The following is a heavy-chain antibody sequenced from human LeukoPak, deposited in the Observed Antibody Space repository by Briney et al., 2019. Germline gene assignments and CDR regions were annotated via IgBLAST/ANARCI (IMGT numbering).Heavy chain of an antibody. D-gene: IGHD1-14*01. CDR2: IYSSAVT. V-gene: IGHV3-53*01. J-gene: IGHJ4*02. CDR3: AREILGGFNPGAY. CDR1: GFTVSSNY. Sequence: GGSLRLSCAASGFTVSSNYMTWVRQAPGKGLEWVSLIYSSAVTDHADSVKGRFTISVDNSKNMMYLQMNSLRAEDTAVYYCAREILGGFNPGAYWGQGTLVTVSS.